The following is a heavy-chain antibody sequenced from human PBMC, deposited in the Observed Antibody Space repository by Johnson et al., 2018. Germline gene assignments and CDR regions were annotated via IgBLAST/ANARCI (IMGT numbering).Heavy chain of an antibody. Sequence: VLLVQSGGVVVQXGGSRRHXCAASGFTFDDYTMHWVRQAPGKGLEWVPLISWVGGSTYYADSVKGRVTISRANSKNSQYLQMNSLRTEDTAVAYGAKDRTRKVITFGGVIKYDWFDPWGQGTLVTVSS. CDR3: AKDRTRKVITFGGVIKYDWFDP. J-gene: IGHJ5*02. D-gene: IGHD3-16*02. CDR1: GFTFDDYT. CDR2: ISWVGGST. V-gene: IGHV3-43*01.